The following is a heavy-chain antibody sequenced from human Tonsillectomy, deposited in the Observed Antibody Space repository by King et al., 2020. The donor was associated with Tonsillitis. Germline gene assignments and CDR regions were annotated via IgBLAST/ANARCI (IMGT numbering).Heavy chain of an antibody. CDR3: ARGYSSGLYPVWFDP. CDR1: GFTFSSYA. Sequence: VQLVESGGGVVQPGRSLRLSCAASGFTFSSYAMHWVRQAPGKGLEWVAVISNDGSNKYYADSVKGRFTISRDNSKNTLYLQVNSLRAEDTAVYYCARGYSSGLYPVWFDPWGQGTLVTVSS. J-gene: IGHJ5*01. CDR2: ISNDGSNK. D-gene: IGHD6-19*01. V-gene: IGHV3-30-3*01.